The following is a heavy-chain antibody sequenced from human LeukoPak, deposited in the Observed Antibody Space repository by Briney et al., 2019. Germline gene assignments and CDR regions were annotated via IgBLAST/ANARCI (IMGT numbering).Heavy chain of an antibody. CDR3: ARGSEWLLYYFDY. V-gene: IGHV1-2*02. CDR2: INPNSGGT. CDR1: GYTFTGYY. J-gene: IGHJ4*02. Sequence: ASMKVSCKASGYTFTGYYMHWVRQAPGQGLEWMGWINPNSGGTNYAQKFQGRVTMTRDTSISTAYMELSRLRSDDTAVYYCARGSEWLLYYFDYWGQGTLVTVSS. D-gene: IGHD6-19*01.